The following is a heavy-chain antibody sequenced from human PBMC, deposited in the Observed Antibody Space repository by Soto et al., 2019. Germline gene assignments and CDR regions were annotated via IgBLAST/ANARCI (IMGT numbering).Heavy chain of an antibody. D-gene: IGHD3-16*01. CDR2: IYHSGST. CDR3: ARIPNWGNWFDP. J-gene: IGHJ5*02. CDR1: GGSISSSNW. Sequence: SETLSLTCAVSGGSISSSNWWSWVRQPPGKGLERIGEIYHSGSTNYNPSLKSQVTISVDKSKNQFSMKLSFVTAADTAVYYCARIPNWGNWFDPWGQGTLVTVS. V-gene: IGHV4-4*02.